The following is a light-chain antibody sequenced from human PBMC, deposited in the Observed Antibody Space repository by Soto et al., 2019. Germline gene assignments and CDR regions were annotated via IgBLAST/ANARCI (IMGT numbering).Light chain of an antibody. Sequence: QSVLTQPPSVSGAPGQRVTISCTGSSSNLGANSDVHWYQQLAGAAPKLLIYGTSNRPSGVSDRFSGSKSGTSASLAITGLQAEDEADDYCQSYDNSLSGFYVFGTGTKLTVL. J-gene: IGLJ1*01. CDR3: QSYDNSLSGFYV. CDR2: GTS. V-gene: IGLV1-40*01. CDR1: SSNLGANSD.